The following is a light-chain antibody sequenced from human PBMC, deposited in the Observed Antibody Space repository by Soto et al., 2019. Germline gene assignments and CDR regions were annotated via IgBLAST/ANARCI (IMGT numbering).Light chain of an antibody. J-gene: IGKJ1*01. Sequence: EIVLTQSPATLSVSPGEGATISCRASQSVSSDLAWYQHRPGQAPRLLISGSSTRATDIPDRFRGSGSGTVFTLTINSLQSEDFAVYYCQQYADWPRTFGQGTKVEIK. V-gene: IGKV3D-15*01. CDR1: QSVSSD. CDR3: QQYADWPRT. CDR2: GSS.